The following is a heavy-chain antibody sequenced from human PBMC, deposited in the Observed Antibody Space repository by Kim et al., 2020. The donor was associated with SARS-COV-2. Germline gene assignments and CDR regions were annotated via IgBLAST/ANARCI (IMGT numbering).Heavy chain of an antibody. J-gene: IGHJ5*02. CDR2: IYWDNDN. CDR3: AHSPSYNWFDA. V-gene: IGHV2-5*02. Sequence: SGPTLVNPTQTLTLTCTFSGFSLSTYGVSVGWIRRAPGKALEWLAVIYWDNDNRLSPSLETRLTITKDTSKNQVVLTMTNMDPADTATYFCAHSPSYNWFDAWGQGTLVTVSS. CDR1: GFSLSTYGVS.